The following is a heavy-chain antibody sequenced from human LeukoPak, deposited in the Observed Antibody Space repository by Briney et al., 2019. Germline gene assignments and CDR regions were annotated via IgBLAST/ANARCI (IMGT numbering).Heavy chain of an antibody. CDR2: ISFSGTNT. Sequence: GGSLRLSCAASGFTFDDYTMHWVRQAPGKGLEWVSAISFSGTNTYYADSVKGRFTISRDNSKNTLFLQMNSLRAEDTAVYFCAKEVKAATNWFDPWGQGTLVTVSS. J-gene: IGHJ5*02. D-gene: IGHD6-25*01. CDR1: GFTFDDYT. V-gene: IGHV3-23*01. CDR3: AKEVKAATNWFDP.